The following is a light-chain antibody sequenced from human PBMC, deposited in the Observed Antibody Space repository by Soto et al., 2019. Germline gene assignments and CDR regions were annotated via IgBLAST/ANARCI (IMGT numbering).Light chain of an antibody. V-gene: IGLV2-14*03. Sequence: QSVLTQPASVSGSPGQSITISCTGTSSDVGGYNYVSWYQQHPGKAPKLMIYDVSNRPSGVSNRFSGSKSGNTASLTISGLLAEDEAHYYCSSYTSSSTRVFGGGTKLTVL. J-gene: IGLJ2*01. CDR3: SSYTSSSTRV. CDR2: DVS. CDR1: SSDVGGYNY.